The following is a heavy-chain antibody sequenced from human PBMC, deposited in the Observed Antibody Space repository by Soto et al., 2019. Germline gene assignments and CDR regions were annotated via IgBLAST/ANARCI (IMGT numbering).Heavy chain of an antibody. Sequence: ASVKVSCKASGFTFTSSSVQWVRQARGQRLEWIGWIVVGSGNTNYAQKFQERVTITRDMSTSTAYMELSSLRSEDTAVYYCAAAISNVLLWFGEPYYYYYGMDVWGQGTTVTVSS. CDR2: IVVGSGNT. D-gene: IGHD3-10*01. V-gene: IGHV1-58*01. J-gene: IGHJ6*02. CDR1: GFTFTSSS. CDR3: AAAISNVLLWFGEPYYYYYGMDV.